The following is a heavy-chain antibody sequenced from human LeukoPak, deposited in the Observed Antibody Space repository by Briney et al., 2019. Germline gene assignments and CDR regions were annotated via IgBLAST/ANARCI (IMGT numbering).Heavy chain of an antibody. Sequence: SETLSLTCTVSGYSISSGYYWGWIRQPPGKGLEWIGSIYHSGSTYYNPSLKSRVTISVDTSKNQFSLKLSSVTAADTAVYYCARLGQSGYYSSYFDYWGQGTLVTVSS. V-gene: IGHV4-38-2*02. J-gene: IGHJ4*02. CDR2: IYHSGST. CDR1: GYSISSGYY. D-gene: IGHD3-22*01. CDR3: ARLGQSGYYSSYFDY.